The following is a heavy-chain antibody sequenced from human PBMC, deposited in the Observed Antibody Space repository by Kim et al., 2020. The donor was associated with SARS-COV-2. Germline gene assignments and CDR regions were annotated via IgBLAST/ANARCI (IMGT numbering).Heavy chain of an antibody. CDR3: AKGGEQWLVTYFQH. Sequence: ADSVKGRFTISRDNSKNTLYLQMNSLRAEDTAVYYCAKGGEQWLVTYFQHWGQGTLVTVSS. D-gene: IGHD6-19*01. V-gene: IGHV3-23*01. J-gene: IGHJ1*01.